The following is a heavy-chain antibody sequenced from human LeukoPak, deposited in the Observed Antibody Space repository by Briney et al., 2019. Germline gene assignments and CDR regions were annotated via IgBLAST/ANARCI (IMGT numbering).Heavy chain of an antibody. Sequence: GGSLRLSCAASGFIFSSRWMSWVRQAPGKGLEWVANIKRDGSGEYYMDSVKGRFTISRDNAKNSLYLQMNSLRTEDTAVYYCASLLGGKTIFDLWGQGTLVTVSS. D-gene: IGHD3-3*01. CDR3: ASLLGGKTIFDL. J-gene: IGHJ4*02. V-gene: IGHV3-7*01. CDR1: GFIFSSRW. CDR2: IKRDGSGE.